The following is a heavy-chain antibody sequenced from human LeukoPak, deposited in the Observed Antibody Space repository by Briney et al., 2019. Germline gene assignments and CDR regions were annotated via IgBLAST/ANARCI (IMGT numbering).Heavy chain of an antibody. J-gene: IGHJ4*02. CDR3: ARGLGFCSSTTCYGELPGDY. CDR1: GYTFTTYG. Sequence: ASVTVSCKSSGYTFTTYGITWVRQAPGQGLEWMGWISTYNGNTNYAQKLQGRVTMTTDTSTSTAYMELRSLRSDDTAVYYCARGLGFCSSTTCYGELPGDYWGQGTLVTVSS. V-gene: IGHV1-18*01. D-gene: IGHD2-2*01. CDR2: ISTYNGNT.